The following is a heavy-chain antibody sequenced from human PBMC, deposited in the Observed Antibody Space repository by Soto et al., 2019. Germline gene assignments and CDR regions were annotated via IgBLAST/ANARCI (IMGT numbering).Heavy chain of an antibody. J-gene: IGHJ4*02. V-gene: IGHV3-7*03. Sequence: EVQLVESGGGLVQPGGSLRLSCAASGFTFSSYWMSWVRQAPGKGLEWVANIKQDGSEKYYVDSVKGRFTISRDNAKNSLYLQMNSLRAEDTAVYYCARGAPSYDYVWGSYSYWGQGTLVTVSS. D-gene: IGHD3-16*01. CDR2: IKQDGSEK. CDR3: ARGAPSYDYVWGSYSY. CDR1: GFTFSSYW.